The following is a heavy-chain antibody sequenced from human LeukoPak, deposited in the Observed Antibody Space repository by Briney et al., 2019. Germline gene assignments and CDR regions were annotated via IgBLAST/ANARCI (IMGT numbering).Heavy chain of an antibody. J-gene: IGHJ5*02. Sequence: PGGPLRLSCAASGFPFSSYGMHWVRQAPGKGLEWAAIIWHDASNEYYADSVKGRFTIYRDNSKNTLYLQMNSLRVEDTAVYYCARDLGELHNWFDPWGQGTLVTVSS. V-gene: IGHV3-33*01. CDR3: ARDLGELHNWFDP. CDR2: IWHDASNE. CDR1: GFPFSSYG. D-gene: IGHD3-16*01.